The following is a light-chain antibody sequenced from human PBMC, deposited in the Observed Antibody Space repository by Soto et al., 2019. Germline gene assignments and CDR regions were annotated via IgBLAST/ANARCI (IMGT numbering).Light chain of an antibody. CDR1: QSVISNY. J-gene: IGKJ1*01. V-gene: IGKV3-20*01. Sequence: EVVLTQSPGTVSLSPGERVTLSCRASQSVISNYLAWYQQRPGQAPRLLIYAASSRATGIPDRFSGSGSGTDCTLSISSLEPEDFAVYYGEEDGSSLTWTFGQGTKVEMK. CDR3: EEDGSSLTWT. CDR2: AAS.